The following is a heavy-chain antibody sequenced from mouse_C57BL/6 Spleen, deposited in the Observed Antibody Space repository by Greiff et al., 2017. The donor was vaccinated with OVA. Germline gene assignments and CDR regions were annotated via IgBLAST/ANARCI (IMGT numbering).Heavy chain of an antibody. CDR3: ARLGYYYGSHYFDY. J-gene: IGHJ2*01. V-gene: IGHV5-6*01. Sequence: EVKLMESGGDLVKPGGSLKLSCAASGFTFSSYGMSWVRQTPDKRLEWVATISSGGSYTYYPDSVKGRFTISRDNAKNTLYLQMSSLKSEDTAMYYCARLGYYYGSHYFDYWGQGTTLTVSS. CDR2: ISSGGSYT. D-gene: IGHD1-1*01. CDR1: GFTFSSYG.